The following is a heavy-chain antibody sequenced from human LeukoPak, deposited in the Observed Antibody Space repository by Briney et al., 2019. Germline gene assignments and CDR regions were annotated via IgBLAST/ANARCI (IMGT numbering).Heavy chain of an antibody. D-gene: IGHD6-19*01. CDR3: AKDIEVAGTADYFAY. CDR2: ISGSGGST. Sequence: GGSLRLSCAASGFTFSSYAMSWVRQAPGKGLEWVSDISGSGGSTYYADSVKGRFTISRDNSKNTLYLQMHSLRAEDTAVYYCAKDIEVAGTADYFAYWGQGALVTVSP. CDR1: GFTFSSYA. J-gene: IGHJ4*02. V-gene: IGHV3-23*01.